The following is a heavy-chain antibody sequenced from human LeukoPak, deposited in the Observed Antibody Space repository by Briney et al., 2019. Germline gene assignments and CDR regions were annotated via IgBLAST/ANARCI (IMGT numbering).Heavy chain of an antibody. D-gene: IGHD4-11*01. CDR3: ARTTVTTFYYYMDV. Sequence: SETLSLTCTVSGGSISSYYWSWIRQPPGKGLEWIGYIYTSGSTNYNPSLKSRVTIPVDTSKNQFSLKLSSVTAADTAVYYCARTTVTTFYYYMDVWGKGTTVTVSS. J-gene: IGHJ6*03. V-gene: IGHV4-4*09. CDR1: GGSISSYY. CDR2: IYTSGST.